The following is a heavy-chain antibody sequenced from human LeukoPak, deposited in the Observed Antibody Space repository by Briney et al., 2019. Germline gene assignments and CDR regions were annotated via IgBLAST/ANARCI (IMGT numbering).Heavy chain of an antibody. Sequence: GGSLRLSCAASGFTFNNYAMNWVRQAPGKGLEWVSAISGSGGGTHYADSVKGRFTISRDNSKDTLYLQMNSLRAEDTAVYYCAKAVAGAIYFDYWGQGTLVTVSS. D-gene: IGHD1-26*01. V-gene: IGHV3-23*01. CDR1: GFTFNNYA. J-gene: IGHJ4*02. CDR2: ISGSGGGT. CDR3: AKAVAGAIYFDY.